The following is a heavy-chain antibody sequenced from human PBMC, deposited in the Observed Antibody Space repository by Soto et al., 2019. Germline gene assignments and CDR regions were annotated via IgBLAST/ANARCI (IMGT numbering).Heavy chain of an antibody. CDR1: GGSISSSSYY. D-gene: IGHD3-10*01. CDR3: ARGRGYGSGSRNNWFDP. J-gene: IGHJ5*02. CDR2: IYYSGST. Sequence: SETLSLTCTVSGGSISSSSYYWGWIRQPPGKGLEWIGSIYYSGSTYYNPSLKSRVTISVDTSKNQFSLKLSSVTAADTAVYYCARGRGYGSGSRNNWFDPWGQGTLVTDSS. V-gene: IGHV4-39*01.